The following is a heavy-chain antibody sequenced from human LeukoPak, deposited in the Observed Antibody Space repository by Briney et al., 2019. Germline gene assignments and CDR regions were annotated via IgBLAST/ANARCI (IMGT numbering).Heavy chain of an antibody. Sequence: AETLSLTCAVYGGSFGGYYWSWIRQPPGKGLEWIGEINHSGSTNYNPSLKRRVTISVDTSKNQFSLKLSSVTAADTAVYYCARGGGIAAAGTGTWGQGNLVPVSS. CDR2: INHSGST. V-gene: IGHV4-34*01. D-gene: IGHD6-13*01. CDR1: GGSFGGYY. CDR3: ARGGGIAAAGTGT. J-gene: IGHJ5*02.